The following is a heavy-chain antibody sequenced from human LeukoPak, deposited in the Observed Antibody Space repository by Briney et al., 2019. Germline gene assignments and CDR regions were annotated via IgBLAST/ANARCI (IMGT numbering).Heavy chain of an antibody. J-gene: IGHJ4*02. D-gene: IGHD3-22*01. CDR2: MNPYTGKT. CDR1: GYTFTNFD. Sequence: WASVKVSCKTSGYTFTNFDINWVRQATGQGLEWLGWMNPYTGKTGYAQKFQGRVTFTGDTSIRTAYMEVSSLTSEDTAVYYCARAPIPYYYDSSAYYSDYWGQGTLVTVSS. CDR3: ARAPIPYYYDSSAYYSDY. V-gene: IGHV1-8*03.